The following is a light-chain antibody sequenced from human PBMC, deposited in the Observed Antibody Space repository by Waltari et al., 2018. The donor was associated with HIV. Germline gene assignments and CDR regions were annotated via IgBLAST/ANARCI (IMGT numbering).Light chain of an antibody. CDR2: EVS. J-gene: IGLJ3*02. CDR3: SSYTSSSTWV. V-gene: IGLV2-14*01. CDR1: SSDVGGYNY. Sequence: QSALTQPASVSGSPGQSITISCTGTSSDVGGYNYVSWYQQHPGKAPKLMIYEVSNRPSGVSKRFSCSKSGNPASLTISGLQAEDEADYYCSSYTSSSTWVFGGGTKLTVL.